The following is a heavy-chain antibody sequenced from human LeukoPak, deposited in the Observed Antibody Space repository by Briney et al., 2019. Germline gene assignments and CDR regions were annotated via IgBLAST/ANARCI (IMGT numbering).Heavy chain of an antibody. CDR1: GFTFSSYS. CDR2: ISSSSSYI. D-gene: IGHD2-2*01. V-gene: IGHV3-21*01. J-gene: IGHJ4*02. Sequence: GGSLRLSCAASGFTFSSYSMNWVRQAPGKGLEWVSSISSSSSYIYYADSVKGRFTISRDNAKNSLYLQMNSLRAEDTAVYYCARIGPSPTSWSIDYWAREPWSPSPQ. CDR3: ARIGPSPTSWSIDY.